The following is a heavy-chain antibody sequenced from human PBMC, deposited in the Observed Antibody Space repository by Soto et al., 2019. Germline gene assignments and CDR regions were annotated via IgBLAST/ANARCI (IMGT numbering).Heavy chain of an antibody. CDR2: IYASGVT. CDR3: ATEVGDGYPCDYFDP. V-gene: IGHV4-59*01. D-gene: IGHD4-17*01. CDR1: GASISSYY. Sequence: SETLSLTCTVSGASISSYYWSWIRQSPGKGLEWMGYIYASGVTHYNPSLKSRVTMSVDTAKNQFSLRLDSVTATDTAVYYCATEVGDGYPCDYFDPWGQGTLVIVSS. J-gene: IGHJ5*02.